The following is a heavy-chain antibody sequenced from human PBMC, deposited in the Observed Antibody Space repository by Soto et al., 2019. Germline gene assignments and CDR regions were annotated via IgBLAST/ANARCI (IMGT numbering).Heavy chain of an antibody. CDR2: ISSSSSYI. V-gene: IGHV3-21*01. CDR3: AILLHCSSTSCADY. CDR1: GFTFSSYS. J-gene: IGHJ4*02. Sequence: GGSLRLSCAASGFTFSSYSMNWVRQAPGKGLEWVSSISSSSSYIYYADSVKGRFTISRDNAKNSLYLQMNSLRAEDTAVYYCAILLHCSSTSCADYWGQGTLVTVSS. D-gene: IGHD2-2*01.